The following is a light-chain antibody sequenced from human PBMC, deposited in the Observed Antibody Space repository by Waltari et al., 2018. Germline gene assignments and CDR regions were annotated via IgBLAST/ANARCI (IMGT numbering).Light chain of an antibody. CDR2: WAS. CDR1: QSILYSSNNKNY. Sequence: DIVMTQSPDSLAVSLGERATINCKSSQSILYSSNNKNYLAWYQQRPGQPPKLLMSWASTRESGVPDRFSGSGSETDFTLTISSLQAEDVAVYYCQQYYSGRTFGQGTKVEIK. J-gene: IGKJ1*01. CDR3: QQYYSGRT. V-gene: IGKV4-1*01.